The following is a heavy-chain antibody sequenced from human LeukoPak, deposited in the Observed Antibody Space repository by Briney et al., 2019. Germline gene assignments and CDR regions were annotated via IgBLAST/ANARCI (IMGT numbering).Heavy chain of an antibody. D-gene: IGHD3-10*01. CDR1: GYSFTSYW. Sequence: GESLKISCQGSGYSFTSYWSGWVRQMPGKGLEWMGIIYPGDSDTRYSPSFQGQVTISADKSISTAYLQWSSLKASDTAMYYCARAPMVRAYYYYGMDVWGQGTTVTVSS. J-gene: IGHJ6*02. V-gene: IGHV5-51*01. CDR3: ARAPMVRAYYYYGMDV. CDR2: IYPGDSDT.